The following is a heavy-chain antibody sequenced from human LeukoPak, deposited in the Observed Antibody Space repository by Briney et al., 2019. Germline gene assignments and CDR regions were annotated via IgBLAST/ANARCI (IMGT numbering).Heavy chain of an antibody. V-gene: IGHV4-59*08. CDR2: IYYSGST. Sequence: SETLSLTCTVSGGSISSYYWSWIRQPPGKGLEWIGYIYYSGSTNYNPSLKSRVTISVDTSKNQFSLKLSSVTAADTAVYYCARSLAGGCLDYWGQGTLVTVSS. D-gene: IGHD2-8*02. J-gene: IGHJ4*02. CDR1: GGSISSYY. CDR3: ARSLAGGCLDY.